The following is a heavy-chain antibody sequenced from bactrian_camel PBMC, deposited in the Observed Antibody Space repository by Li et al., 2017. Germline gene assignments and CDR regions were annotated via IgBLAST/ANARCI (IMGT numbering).Heavy chain of an antibody. CDR2: RYSDSSGRT. Sequence: HVQLVESGGGSVQSGGSLRLSCAASGFILGAYCIGWFRQAPGKERAMVAIRYSDSSGRTTYAESVKGRFTISQDNARNTVYLQMNNLKPEDTAVYYCTAPPQGVSDCLSSFCGGHRYWGQGTQVTVS. D-gene: IGHD3*01. J-gene: IGHJ4*01. CDR1: GFILGAYC. V-gene: IGHV3S53*01. CDR3: TAPPQGVSDCLSSFCGGHRY.